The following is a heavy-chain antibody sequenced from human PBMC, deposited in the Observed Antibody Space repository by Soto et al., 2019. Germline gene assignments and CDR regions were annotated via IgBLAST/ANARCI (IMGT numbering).Heavy chain of an antibody. CDR3: ARREIQGPIDY. J-gene: IGHJ4*02. CDR1: GYSISSSNW. V-gene: IGHV4-28*01. Sequence: QVQLQESGPGLVKPSDTLSLTCAVSGYSISSSNWWGWIRQPPGKGLEWIGYIYYSGTTYYNPSLKSRVIISVDTAKNQFSLKLTSVTAVDTAVYYCARREIQGPIDYWGQGTLVTVSS. CDR2: IYYSGTT. D-gene: IGHD1-26*01.